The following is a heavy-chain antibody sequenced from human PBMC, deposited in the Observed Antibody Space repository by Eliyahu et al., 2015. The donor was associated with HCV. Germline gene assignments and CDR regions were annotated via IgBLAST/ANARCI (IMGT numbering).Heavy chain of an antibody. CDR1: GYTFTELG. V-gene: IGHV1-3*01. CDR3: ASGTVADAFDI. D-gene: IGHD2-8*02. Sequence: QAQFVQSGAVVERAGASVKLSCQTSGYTFTELGIHWVRRAPGQDLQWLGLINPGNGDTKYSQALKGRVTLTRDISARTVYLEVTSLRSEDTGVFFCASGTVADAFDIWGQGTKVTVSP. J-gene: IGHJ3*02. CDR2: INPGNGDT.